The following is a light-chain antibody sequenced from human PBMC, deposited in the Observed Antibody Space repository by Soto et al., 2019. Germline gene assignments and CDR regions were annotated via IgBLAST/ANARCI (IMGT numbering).Light chain of an antibody. J-gene: IGKJ2*03. CDR1: QDISNY. Sequence: DIQMTHSPSSLSASVGDRVTITCQASQDISNYLNWYQQKPGKVPKLLIYDASNLEAGVPSRFNGSGSWTDLTFTISTLQPEDFASNYCQQYDNLPYGFDQGTKLEIK. CDR3: QQYDNLPYG. V-gene: IGKV1-33*01. CDR2: DAS.